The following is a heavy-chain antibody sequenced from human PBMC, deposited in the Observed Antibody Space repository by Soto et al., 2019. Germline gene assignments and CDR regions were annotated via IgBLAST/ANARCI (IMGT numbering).Heavy chain of an antibody. J-gene: IGHJ4*02. V-gene: IGHV3-23*01. CDR1: GFTFSSFT. CDR2: ISAGGGST. CDR3: AKGYSSSRRFDY. D-gene: IGHD6-6*01. Sequence: GGSLRLSCAASGFTFSSFTMNWVRQAPGKGLEWVSAISAGGGSTSYADSVKGRFSISRDNSKNTVYLQMDSLRAEDTAVYYCAKGYSSSRRFDYWGQGTLVTVSS.